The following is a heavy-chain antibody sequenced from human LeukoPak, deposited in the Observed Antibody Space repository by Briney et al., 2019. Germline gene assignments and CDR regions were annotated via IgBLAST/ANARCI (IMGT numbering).Heavy chain of an antibody. CDR1: GFTFSSYS. CDR3: ARGMSYIVGATDFDY. J-gene: IGHJ4*02. V-gene: IGHV3-21*01. CDR2: ISTSSSYI. Sequence: GGSLRLSCAAYGFTFSSYSMYWVRQAPGKGLEWVSFISTSSSYIYYADSVKGRFTISRDNSKNTLYLQMNSLRAEDTAVYYCARGMSYIVGATDFDYWGQGTLVTVSS. D-gene: IGHD1-26*01.